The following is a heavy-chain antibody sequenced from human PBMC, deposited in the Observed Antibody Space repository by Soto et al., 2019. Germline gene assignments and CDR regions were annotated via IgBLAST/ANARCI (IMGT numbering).Heavy chain of an antibody. CDR1: RFTFSSYG. CDR3: ARDGRHAFDI. V-gene: IGHV3-33*01. CDR2: IWYDGSNK. Sequence: QVQLVESGGGVVQPGRSLRLSCAASRFTFSSYGMHWVRQAPGKGLEWVAVIWYDGSNKYYADSVKGRFTISRDNSKNTLYLQMNSLRAEDTAVYYCARDGRHAFDIWGQGTMVTVSS. J-gene: IGHJ3*02. D-gene: IGHD1-26*01.